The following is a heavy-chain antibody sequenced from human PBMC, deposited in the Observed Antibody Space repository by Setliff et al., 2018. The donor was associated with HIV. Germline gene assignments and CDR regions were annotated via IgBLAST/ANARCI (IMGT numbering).Heavy chain of an antibody. D-gene: IGHD5-12*01. CDR2: IYYSGST. CDR1: GGSISSSSYY. Sequence: SATLSLTCTVSGGSISSSSYYWGWIRQPPGKGLEWIGSIYYSGSTYYNTSLKSRVTLSVDTSKNQFSLKLSSVTAADTAVYYCASYRKAERWLQLGGNFDYWGQGTLVTVSS. V-gene: IGHV4-39*01. CDR3: ASYRKAERWLQLGGNFDY. J-gene: IGHJ4*02.